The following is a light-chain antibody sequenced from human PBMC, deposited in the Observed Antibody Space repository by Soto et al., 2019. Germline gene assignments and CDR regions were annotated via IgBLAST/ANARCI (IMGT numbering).Light chain of an antibody. J-gene: IGKJ4*01. CDR2: AAS. Sequence: DIQMTQSPSSLSASVGDRVTITCRPSQGISNYLAWYQQKPGKVPKLLIYAASALQSGVPSRFSGSGSGTDFTLTINTLQPEDVATYYCQKYNGGPLTFGGGTKVEIK. CDR1: QGISNY. CDR3: QKYNGGPLT. V-gene: IGKV1-27*01.